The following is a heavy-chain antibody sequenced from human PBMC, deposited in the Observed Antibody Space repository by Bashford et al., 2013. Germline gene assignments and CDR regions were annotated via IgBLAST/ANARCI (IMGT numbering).Heavy chain of an antibody. Sequence: VRQAPGKGLEWVSGISWNSGSIGYADSVKGRFTISRDNAKNSLYLQMNSLRAEDTALYYCDKKGNGFGELLYFDYWGQGTLVTVSS. CDR2: ISWNSGSI. J-gene: IGHJ4*02. CDR3: DKKGNGFGELLYFDY. V-gene: IGHV3-9*01. D-gene: IGHD3-10*01.